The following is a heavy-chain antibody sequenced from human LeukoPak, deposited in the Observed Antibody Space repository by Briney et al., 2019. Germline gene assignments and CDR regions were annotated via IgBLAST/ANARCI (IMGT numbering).Heavy chain of an antibody. CDR3: TRVGYIDEGIDY. J-gene: IGHJ4*02. CDR2: IKQDGSKK. CDR1: GFTLRNYG. Sequence: GGSLRLSCEASGFTLRNYGMHWVRQAPGKGLEWVANIKQDGSKKSYVDSVKGRFTISRDNAKNSLYLQMNSLRAEDTAIYYCTRVGYIDEGIDYWGQGTLVTVSS. D-gene: IGHD5-24*01. V-gene: IGHV3-7*04.